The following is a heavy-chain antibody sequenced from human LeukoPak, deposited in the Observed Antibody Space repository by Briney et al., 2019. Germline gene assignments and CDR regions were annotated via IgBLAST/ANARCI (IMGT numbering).Heavy chain of an antibody. J-gene: IGHJ2*01. CDR2: MNPNSGNT. CDR3: ARGSGYYYGWYFDL. CDR1: GYTFTSYD. Sequence: VASVKVSCKASGYTFTSYDINWVRQATGQGLEWMGWMNPNSGNTGYAQKFQGRVTITRNTSISTAYMELSRLRSDDTAVYYCARGSGYYYGWYFDLWGRGTLVTVSS. D-gene: IGHD3-22*01. V-gene: IGHV1-8*03.